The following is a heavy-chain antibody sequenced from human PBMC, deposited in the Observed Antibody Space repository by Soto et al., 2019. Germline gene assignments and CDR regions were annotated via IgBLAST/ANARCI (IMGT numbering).Heavy chain of an antibody. J-gene: IGHJ6*03. CDR3: ARHRSDYAYYYDYYCTDV. CDR1: GGSISSSSYY. Sequence: QLQLQESGPGLVKPSETLSLTCTVSGGSISSSSYYWGWIRQPPGKGLEWIGSIYYSGSTYYNPSLKSRVTISVDTSKNPFSLKLRSVTAADAAVYYCARHRSDYAYYYDYYCTDVWGKGTTVTVSS. D-gene: IGHD5-12*01. V-gene: IGHV4-39*01. CDR2: IYYSGST.